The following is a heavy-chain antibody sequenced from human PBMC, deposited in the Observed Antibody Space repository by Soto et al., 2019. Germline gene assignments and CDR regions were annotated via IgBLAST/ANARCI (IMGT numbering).Heavy chain of an antibody. CDR3: ARIPEYSSSFYYYGMDV. Sequence: SGPTLVNPTQTLTLTCTFSGFSLSTSGMCVSWIRQPPGKALEWLALIDWDDDKYYSTSLKTRLTISKDTSKNQVVLTMTNMDPVDTATYYCARIPEYSSSFYYYGMDVWGQGNTVTVSS. V-gene: IGHV2-70*01. J-gene: IGHJ6*02. CDR2: IDWDDDK. D-gene: IGHD6-6*01. CDR1: GFSLSTSGMC.